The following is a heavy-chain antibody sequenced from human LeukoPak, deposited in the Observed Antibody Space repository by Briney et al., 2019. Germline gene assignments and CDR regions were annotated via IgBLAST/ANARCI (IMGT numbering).Heavy chain of an antibody. CDR1: GFTFSSYS. CDR3: ARDDYGKTLDY. CDR2: ISSSSSTI. Sequence: TGGSLRLSCAASGFTFSSYSMNWVRQAPGKGLEWVSYISSSSSTIYYADSVKGRFTISRDNAKNSLYLQMNSLRAEDTAVYYCARDDYGKTLDYWGQGTLVTVSS. V-gene: IGHV3-48*01. J-gene: IGHJ4*02. D-gene: IGHD4-17*01.